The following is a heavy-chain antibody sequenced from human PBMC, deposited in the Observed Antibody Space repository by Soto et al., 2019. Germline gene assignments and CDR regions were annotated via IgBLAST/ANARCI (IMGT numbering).Heavy chain of an antibody. CDR2: ISGSGGST. CDR1: GFTFSSYA. Sequence: GGSLRLSCAASGFTFSSYAMSWVRQAPGKGLEWVSAISGSGGSTYYADSVKGRFTISSDNSKNTLYLQMNSLRAEDTAGDCWAKDQSPYSGSYFDYWGQGTLVTVSS. D-gene: IGHD1-26*01. CDR3: AKDQSPYSGSYFDY. J-gene: IGHJ4*02. V-gene: IGHV3-23*01.